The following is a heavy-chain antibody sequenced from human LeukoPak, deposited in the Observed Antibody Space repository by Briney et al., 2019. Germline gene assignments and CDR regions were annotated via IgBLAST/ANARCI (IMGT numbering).Heavy chain of an antibody. CDR2: INPSGGST. V-gene: IGHV1-46*01. CDR3: ARDVRPSYYYDSSGYQWAFDI. J-gene: IGHJ3*02. D-gene: IGHD3-22*01. Sequence: ASVKVSCKASGYTFTGYYMHWVRQAPGQGLEWMGIINPSGGSTSYAQRFQGRVTMTRDTSTSTVYMELSSLRSDDTAVYYCARDVRPSYYYDSSGYQWAFDIWGQGTMVTVSS. CDR1: GYTFTGYY.